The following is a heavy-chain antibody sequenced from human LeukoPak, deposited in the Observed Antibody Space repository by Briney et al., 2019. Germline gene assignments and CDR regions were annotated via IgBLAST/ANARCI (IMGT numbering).Heavy chain of an antibody. V-gene: IGHV4-39*01. CDR1: GGSISSSSYS. J-gene: IGHJ5*02. D-gene: IGHD3-10*01. CDR2: IYYSGST. Sequence: SETLSLTCTVSGGSISSSSYSCGWIRPPPGKGLEWVGSIYYSGSTYYNPSLTSRVTISVDTSKNQSSLKLSSVTAADTAVYYCARHPITMVRGVIFPNWFDPWGQGTLVTVSS. CDR3: ARHPITMVRGVIFPNWFDP.